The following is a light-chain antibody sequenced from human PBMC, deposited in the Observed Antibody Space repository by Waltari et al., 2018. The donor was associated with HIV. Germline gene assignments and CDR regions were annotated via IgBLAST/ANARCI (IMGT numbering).Light chain of an antibody. CDR3: CSYAAGSTLL. CDR1: SSDVGNYNL. V-gene: IGLV2-23*01. Sequence: QSALTQPASVSGSPGQSITISCTGTSSDVGNYNLVSCYQQHPGKAPKLMIYEVTKRPSGLSNRFSGSKSGNTASLTISGLQVEDEADYYCCSYAAGSTLLFGGGTKLTVL. J-gene: IGLJ2*01. CDR2: EVT.